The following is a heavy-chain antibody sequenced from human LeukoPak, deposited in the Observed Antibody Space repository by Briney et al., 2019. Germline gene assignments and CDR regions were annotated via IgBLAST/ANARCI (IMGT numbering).Heavy chain of an antibody. Sequence: PGGTLRLSCATSGFTFSNYAVSWVREAPGKGRKWVSCISGSGGTTYYADSVKGRFTISRDNSKNTLYLQMNSLRAEDTAVYYCAKDPYRASSGLVDYWGQGTLVTVSS. V-gene: IGHV3-23*01. J-gene: IGHJ4*02. CDR1: GFTFSNYA. CDR2: ISGSGGTT. D-gene: IGHD5-12*01. CDR3: AKDPYRASSGLVDY.